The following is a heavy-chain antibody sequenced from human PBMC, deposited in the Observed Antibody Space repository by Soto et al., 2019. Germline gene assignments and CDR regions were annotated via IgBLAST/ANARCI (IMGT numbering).Heavy chain of an antibody. CDR1: GYTFTSYA. J-gene: IGHJ4*02. Sequence: QVQLVPSGAEVKKPGASVKVSCKASGYTFTSYAMHWVRQAPGQRLEWMGWINAGNGNTKYSQKFQGRVTITRDTSASTAYMELSSLRSEDTAVYYCARDPFGKGDYWGQGTLVTVSS. V-gene: IGHV1-3*01. D-gene: IGHD3-10*01. CDR3: ARDPFGKGDY. CDR2: INAGNGNT.